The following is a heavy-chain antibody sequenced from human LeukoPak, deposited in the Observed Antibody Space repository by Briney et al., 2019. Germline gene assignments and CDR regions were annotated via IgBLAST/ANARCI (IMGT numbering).Heavy chain of an antibody. J-gene: IGHJ4*02. V-gene: IGHV3-15*01. CDR2: IKSKTDGGTT. Sequence: KPGGSLRLSCAASGFTFSNAWMSWVRQAPGKGLEWVGRIKSKTDGGTTDYAAPVKGRFTISRDDSKNTLYLQMNSLKTEDTAVYYCTTARITMVRGGKRDYWGLGTLVTVSS. CDR1: GFTFSNAW. CDR3: TTARITMVRGGKRDY. D-gene: IGHD3-10*01.